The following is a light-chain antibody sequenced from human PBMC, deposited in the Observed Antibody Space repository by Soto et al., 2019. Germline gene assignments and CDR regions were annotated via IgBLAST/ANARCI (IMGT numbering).Light chain of an antibody. CDR2: AAS. J-gene: IGKJ4*01. CDR1: QRIVNF. CDR3: QQTYGAPLS. V-gene: IGKV1-39*01. Sequence: DIQMTQSPSSLSASIGDRVTITCRASQRIVNFVNWYQQKSGQAPKVLIYAASTLQTVVPSRFSGNGSGTEFTLTVRNLQPEDFATYYCQQTYGAPLSFGGGTAVDI.